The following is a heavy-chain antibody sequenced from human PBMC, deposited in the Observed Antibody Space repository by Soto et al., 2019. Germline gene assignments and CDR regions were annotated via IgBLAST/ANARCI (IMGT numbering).Heavy chain of an antibody. CDR2: ISYRGST. J-gene: IGHJ4*02. V-gene: IGHV4-39*01. D-gene: IGHD3-10*01. Sequence: QLQLQESGPGLVKPSETLSLTCTVSGGSISNSRYYWGWIRQPPGKGLEWIGSISYRGSTYYNPSLKSRVTLSVDTSKNQFARKVNSVTAADKAVYYCARHMVRGISSPPSQVDYWGQGTLVTVSS. CDR3: ARHMVRGISSPPSQVDY. CDR1: GGSISNSRYY.